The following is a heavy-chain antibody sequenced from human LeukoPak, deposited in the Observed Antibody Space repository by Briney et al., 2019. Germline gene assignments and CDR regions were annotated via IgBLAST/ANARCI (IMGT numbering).Heavy chain of an antibody. Sequence: GGSLRLSCAASGFTFSNAWMSLVRQAPGKGLEWVGRIKSKTDGGTTDYAAPVKGRFTISRDDSKNTLYLQMNSLKTEDTAVYYCTTVIDEAQTWFDPWGQGTLVTVSS. J-gene: IGHJ5*02. CDR1: GFTFSNAW. CDR2: IKSKTDGGTT. CDR3: TTVIDEAQTWFDP. D-gene: IGHD2/OR15-2a*01. V-gene: IGHV3-15*01.